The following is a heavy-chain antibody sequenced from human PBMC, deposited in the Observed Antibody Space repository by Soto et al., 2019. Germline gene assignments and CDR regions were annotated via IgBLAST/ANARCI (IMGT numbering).Heavy chain of an antibody. D-gene: IGHD3-3*01. CDR2: IWSDGSNK. J-gene: IGHJ5*02. CDR3: ARDGLPDDFRSGGYWFDP. CDR1: GFTFSSYG. Sequence: GGSLRLSCAASGFTFSSYGMNCLSQAPGKGLEWVAVIWSDGSNKYCADSVNGRFTISIDNSKNTLYMQMDSLRLEDTGVYYCARDGLPDDFRSGGYWFDPWGQGTQVNVSS. V-gene: IGHV3-33*01.